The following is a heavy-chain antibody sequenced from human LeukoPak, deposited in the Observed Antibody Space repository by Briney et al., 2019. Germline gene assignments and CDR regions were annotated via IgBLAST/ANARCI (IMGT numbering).Heavy chain of an antibody. Sequence: PSETLSLTCTVSAGSISSYYWSWIRQPAGKAPEWIGRIYSSGIINYNPSLKSRVTMSLDNSKNQLSLKLSYVTAADTAVYYCARDTGKSGYPDYWGQGTLLTVSS. CDR3: ARDTGKSGYPDY. CDR2: IYSSGII. V-gene: IGHV4-4*07. J-gene: IGHJ4*02. CDR1: AGSISSYY. D-gene: IGHD3-3*01.